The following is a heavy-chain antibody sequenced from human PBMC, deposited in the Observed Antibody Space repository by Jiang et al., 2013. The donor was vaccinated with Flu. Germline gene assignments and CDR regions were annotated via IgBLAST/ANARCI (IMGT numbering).Heavy chain of an antibody. CDR2: IYYSGST. D-gene: IGHD5-24*01. J-gene: IGHJ2*01. V-gene: IGHV4-39*01. CDR3: ASTFVRDGYNYRYFDL. Sequence: WIGSIYYSGSTYYNPSLKSRVTISVDTSKNQFSLKLSSVTAADTAVYYCASTFVRDGYNYRYFDLWGRGTLVTVSS.